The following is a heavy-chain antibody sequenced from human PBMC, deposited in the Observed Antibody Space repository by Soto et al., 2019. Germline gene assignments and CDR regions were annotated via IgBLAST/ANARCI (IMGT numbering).Heavy chain of an antibody. J-gene: IGHJ4*02. V-gene: IGHV3-23*01. CDR2: ISGSGGST. CDR3: AKDYLFFPSAAGSKVDY. Sequence: EVQLLESGGGLVQPGGSLRLSCAASGFTFSSYAMSWVRQAPGKGLEWVSAISGSGGSTYYADSVKGRFTISRDNSKNTLYLQMNSLRADDTAVYYCAKDYLFFPSAAGSKVDYWGQGTLVTVSS. CDR1: GFTFSSYA. D-gene: IGHD6-13*01.